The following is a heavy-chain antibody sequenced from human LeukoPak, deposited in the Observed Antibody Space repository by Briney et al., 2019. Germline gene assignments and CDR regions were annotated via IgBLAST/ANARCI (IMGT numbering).Heavy chain of an antibody. CDR3: APIAATGSFDY. V-gene: IGHV3-11*04. Sequence: GGSLRLSCAASGFTFSDYYMSWIRQAPGKGLEWVSYISSSGSTIYYADSVKGRFTISRDNSKNTLYLQMNSLRAEDTAVYYCAPIAATGSFDYWGQGTLVTVSS. CDR2: ISSSGSTI. D-gene: IGHD2-15*01. J-gene: IGHJ4*02. CDR1: GFTFSDYY.